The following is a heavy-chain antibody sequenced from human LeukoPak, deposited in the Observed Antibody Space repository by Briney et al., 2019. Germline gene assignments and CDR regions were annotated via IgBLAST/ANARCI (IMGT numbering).Heavy chain of an antibody. Sequence: PGGSLRLSCAASGFTFSTYWMTWVRQAPGKGLEWVANIKQDGSEKYYVDSVKGRFTISRDNAKNSLYLQMHNLRAEDTAVYYCARDGYSSGWYQVEHFDYWGQGTLVTVSS. V-gene: IGHV3-7*01. CDR2: IKQDGSEK. CDR1: GFTFSTYW. J-gene: IGHJ4*02. CDR3: ARDGYSSGWYQVEHFDY. D-gene: IGHD6-19*01.